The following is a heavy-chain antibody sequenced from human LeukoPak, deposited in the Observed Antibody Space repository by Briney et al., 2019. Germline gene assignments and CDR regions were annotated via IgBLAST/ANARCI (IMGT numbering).Heavy chain of an antibody. CDR3: ARSVVVVVAAPYYFDY. CDR1: GGSFSGYY. D-gene: IGHD2-15*01. CDR2: INHSGST. J-gene: IGHJ4*02. V-gene: IGHV4-34*01. Sequence: PSETLSLTCAVYGGSFSGYYWSWIRQPPGKGLEWIGEINHSGSTNYNPSLKSRVTILVDTSKNQFSLKLSSVTAADTAVYYCARSVVVVVAAPYYFDYWGQGTLVTVSS.